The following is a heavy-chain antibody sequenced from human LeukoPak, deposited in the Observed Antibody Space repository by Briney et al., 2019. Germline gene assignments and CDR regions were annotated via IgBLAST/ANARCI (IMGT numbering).Heavy chain of an antibody. CDR2: ITGDASVT. Sequence: PGGSLRLPCAGPGLTFKFYAMTWVRQAPAKGLEWVSGITGDASVTYDADSVKGRFNISRDNSKNTLYLQLNSLRVEDTAVYYCAKAYSSSLYGDAFHIWSQGTKVTVSP. D-gene: IGHD6-13*01. V-gene: IGHV3-23*01. CDR1: GLTFKFYA. J-gene: IGHJ3*02. CDR3: AKAYSSSLYGDAFHI.